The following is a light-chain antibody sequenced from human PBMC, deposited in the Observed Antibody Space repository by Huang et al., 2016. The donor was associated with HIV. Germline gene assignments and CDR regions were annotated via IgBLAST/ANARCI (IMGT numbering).Light chain of an antibody. CDR1: QTVYSN. V-gene: IGKV3D-15*01. CDR2: GAS. J-gene: IGKJ2*01. Sequence: EIVMTQSPATLSVSPGERATLSCRASQTVYSNLAWYQQKPGQAPRPLIYGASTRATGIPARFSGSGSGTEFTLTISSLQSEDFAVYYCQQSNNWPPYTFGQGTKLEIK. CDR3: QQSNNWPPYT.